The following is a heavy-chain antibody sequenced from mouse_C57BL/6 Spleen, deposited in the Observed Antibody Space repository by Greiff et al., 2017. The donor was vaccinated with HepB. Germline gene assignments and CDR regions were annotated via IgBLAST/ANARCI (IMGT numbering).Heavy chain of an antibody. CDR2: ISSGGSYT. CDR3: ARPRTGKGYYFDY. CDR1: GFTFSSYG. Sequence: EVKLQESGGDLVKPGGSLKLSCAASGFTFSSYGMSWVRQTPDKRLEWVATISSGGSYTYYPDSVKGRFTISRDNAKNTLYLQMSSLKSEDTAMYYCARPRTGKGYYFDYWGQGTTLTVSS. V-gene: IGHV5-6*01. J-gene: IGHJ2*01. D-gene: IGHD4-1*01.